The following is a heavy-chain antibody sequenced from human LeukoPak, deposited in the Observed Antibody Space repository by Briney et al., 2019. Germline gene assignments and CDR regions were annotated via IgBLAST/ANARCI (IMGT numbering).Heavy chain of an antibody. CDR2: TYYRSKWYN. CDR1: GGHFSSHSAA. D-gene: IGHD6-19*01. Sequence: SPTPSLPFSISGGHFSSHSAAWNWIRQSPSKGLEWLGRTYYRSKWYNDYAVSVKSRITINPDTSKNQFSLQLNSVTPEDTAVYYCARVQWLVRGAFDIWGQGTMVTVSS. J-gene: IGHJ3*02. V-gene: IGHV6-1*01. CDR3: ARVQWLVRGAFDI.